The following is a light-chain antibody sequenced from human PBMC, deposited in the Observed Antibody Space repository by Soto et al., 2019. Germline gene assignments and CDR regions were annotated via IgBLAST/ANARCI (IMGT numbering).Light chain of an antibody. CDR2: DDS. J-gene: IGLJ2*01. V-gene: IGLV3-21*02. CDR3: QVWDSSSDHVV. Sequence: SYELTQPPSVSVAPGQTASITCGGNNIGDKSEHWYQQKPGQAPVLVVYDDSDRPSGIPERFSGSNSGNTATLTISRVEAGDEADYYCQVWDSSSDHVVFGGGTQLTVL. CDR1: NIGDKS.